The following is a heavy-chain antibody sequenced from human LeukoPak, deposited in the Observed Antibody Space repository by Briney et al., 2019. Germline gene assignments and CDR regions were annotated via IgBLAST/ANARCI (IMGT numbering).Heavy chain of an antibody. J-gene: IGHJ4*02. V-gene: IGHV3-30-3*01. Sequence: GRSLRLSCAASGFTFSSYSMHWVSQAPGKGLEWVAVIPYEGSNKYYTDSVKGRFIISRDNSKNTLYLQMNSLRAEDTAVYYCARAVVVVAAGDYWGQGTLVTVSS. CDR3: ARAVVVVAAGDY. CDR1: GFTFSSYS. CDR2: IPYEGSNK. D-gene: IGHD2-15*01.